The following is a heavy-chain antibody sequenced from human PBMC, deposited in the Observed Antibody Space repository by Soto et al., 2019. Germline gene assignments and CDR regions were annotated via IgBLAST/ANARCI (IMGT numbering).Heavy chain of an antibody. D-gene: IGHD3-16*01. V-gene: IGHV1-69*02. CDR3: ATGALTFGGVLNA. J-gene: IGHJ4*02. CDR2: IIPMFGIT. Sequence: QVQLLQSGADVKKPGSSVKVSCKASGATFSSSTFTWVRQAPGQGLEWMGRIIPMFGITNSAQKFQGRLGIPADESTNTVFMDMSSLRSDDTAIYYCATGALTFGGVLNAWGQGTLVTVSS. CDR1: GATFSSST.